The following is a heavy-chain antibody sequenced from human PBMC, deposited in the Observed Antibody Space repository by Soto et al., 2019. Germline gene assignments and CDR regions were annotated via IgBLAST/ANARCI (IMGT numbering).Heavy chain of an antibody. J-gene: IGHJ5*02. CDR1: GDSVSSNSSS. D-gene: IGHD6-6*01. V-gene: IGHV6-1*01. CDR3: ARARGRAAHTNWFDP. Sequence: SQTLSLTCAISGDSVSSNSSSWNWIRPSPSRGLEWLGRTYYRSKWYNDYAVSVKSRITINPDTSKNQFSLQLNSVTPEDTAVYYCARARGRAAHTNWFDPWGQGTLVTVSS. CDR2: TYYRSKWYN.